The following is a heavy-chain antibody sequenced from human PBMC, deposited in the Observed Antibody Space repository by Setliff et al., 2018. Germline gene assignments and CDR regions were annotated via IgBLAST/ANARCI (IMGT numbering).Heavy chain of an antibody. D-gene: IGHD1-26*01. J-gene: IGHJ6*03. CDR3: ARERVGRYYYYHMDV. V-gene: IGHV3-7*03. CDR2: IKQDGSEK. Sequence: GGSLRLSCAASGFTFSNYWMSWVRQTPGKGLEWVAHIKQDGSEKYYVDSVKGRFIISRDNAKNSLYLQMNSLRDEDTAVYYCARERVGRYYYYHMDVWGKGTTVTGSS. CDR1: GFTFSNYW.